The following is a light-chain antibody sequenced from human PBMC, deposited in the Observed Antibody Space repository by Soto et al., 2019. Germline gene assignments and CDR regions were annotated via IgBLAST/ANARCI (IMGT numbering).Light chain of an antibody. V-gene: IGKV3-15*01. CDR3: QQYNNWPRGT. CDR2: GAS. CDR1: QFVSSRS. Sequence: EIVLTQSPGTLSLSPGESATLLCRASQFVSSRSLAWYQQKPGQALRLLIYGASTRATGIPARFSGSGSGTDFTLTISSLQSEDFAVYYCQQYNNWPRGTFGQGTKVDI. J-gene: IGKJ1*01.